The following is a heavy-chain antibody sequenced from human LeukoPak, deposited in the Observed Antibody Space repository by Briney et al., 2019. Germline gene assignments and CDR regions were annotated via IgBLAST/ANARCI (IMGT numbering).Heavy chain of an antibody. CDR3: VRGGGGSYFYYYMDV. CDR2: INPNSGVT. Sequence: GASVKVSCKASGYTFTGYYMHWVRQAPGQGLEWMGWINPNSGVTNYAQKFQGRVTMTRDTSISTAFVELSRVRSDDSALYYCVRGGGGSYFYYYMDVWGKGTTVTVSS. V-gene: IGHV1-2*02. D-gene: IGHD1-26*01. CDR1: GYTFTGYY. J-gene: IGHJ6*03.